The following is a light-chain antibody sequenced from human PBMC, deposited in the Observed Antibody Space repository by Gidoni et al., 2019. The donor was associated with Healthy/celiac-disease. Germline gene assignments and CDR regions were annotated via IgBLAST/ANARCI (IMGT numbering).Light chain of an antibody. V-gene: IGKV1-9*01. CDR3: QQANSHLALT. CDR1: QDIGSH. J-gene: IGKJ4*01. Sequence: DIQLTQSPSFLYASVGDRVTITCRASQDIGSHIAWYQQKPGKAPKLLIYYAFILQSGVPSRFSGSGSGTEFSLTISSLQPGDFATYYCQQANSHLALTFGGGTKVDI. CDR2: YAF.